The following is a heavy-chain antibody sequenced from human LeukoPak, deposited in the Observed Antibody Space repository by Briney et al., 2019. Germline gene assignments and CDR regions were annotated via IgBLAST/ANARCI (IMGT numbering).Heavy chain of an antibody. CDR1: GGSISSSSYY. D-gene: IGHD3-9*01. CDR3: ARAQYYDILTGFDY. CDR2: IYYSGST. Sequence: SGTLSLTCAVSGGSISSSSYYWGWIRQPPGKGLEWIGSIYYSGSTYYNPSLKSRVTISVDTSKNQFSLKLSSVTAADTAVYYCARAQYYDILTGFDYWGQGTLVTVSS. V-gene: IGHV4-39*07. J-gene: IGHJ4*02.